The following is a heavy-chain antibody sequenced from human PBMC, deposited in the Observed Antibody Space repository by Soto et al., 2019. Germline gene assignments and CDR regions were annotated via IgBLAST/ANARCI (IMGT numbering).Heavy chain of an antibody. CDR3: VRYDRINMKPYSPEGFHI. D-gene: IGHD3-3*02. V-gene: IGHV4-39*01. J-gene: IGHJ3*02. Sequence: SLTCTVSGDSVIDTPNVLQPLPWGLEYIGSVYYGGAIFYSGNIYYNPSLKSRVTISVDTSKNQFSLRLSSVTAADTGVYYCVRYDRINMKPYSPEGFHIWGQGTMVTVSS. CDR1: GDSVIDTP. CDR2: VYYGGAIFYSGNI.